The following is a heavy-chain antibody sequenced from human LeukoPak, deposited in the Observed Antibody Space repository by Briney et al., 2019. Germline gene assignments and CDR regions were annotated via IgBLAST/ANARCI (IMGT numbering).Heavy chain of an antibody. Sequence: GGTLRLSCAASGFTFSSYSMNLVRQAPGNGLKWVTSISSSSSYIYYADSVKGRFTSPRDKAKNSLYLQMNSLRAEDTAVYYCARGPLAGKGWPKDWFDPWGQGTLVTVSS. J-gene: IGHJ5*02. CDR1: GFTFSSYS. D-gene: IGHD3-10*01. CDR2: ISSSSSYI. V-gene: IGHV3-21*04. CDR3: ARGPLAGKGWPKDWFDP.